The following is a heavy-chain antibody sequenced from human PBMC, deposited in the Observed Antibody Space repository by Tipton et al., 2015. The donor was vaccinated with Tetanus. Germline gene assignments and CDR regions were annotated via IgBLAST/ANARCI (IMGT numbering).Heavy chain of an antibody. Sequence: LRLSCTVSGGSISSGGYNWSWIRQHTGKGLEWIVDIHNSGSSYYNPSLKSRVTISVDTSKNQFSLKSDAVTAADTAVYFCARDQSRGARGWSYLDYGGQGTRVTVAS. CDR3: ARDQSRGARGWSYLDY. CDR1: GGSISSGGYN. CDR2: IHNSGSS. D-gene: IGHD4/OR15-4a*01. V-gene: IGHV4-31*02. J-gene: IGHJ4*02.